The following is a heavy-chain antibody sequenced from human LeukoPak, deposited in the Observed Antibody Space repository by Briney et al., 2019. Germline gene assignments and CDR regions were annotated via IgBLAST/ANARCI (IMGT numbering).Heavy chain of an antibody. V-gene: IGHV3-30*04. D-gene: IGHD1-7*01. CDR1: GFTFSSYA. CDR2: ISYDGSNK. CDR3: TAHCNYWAPTGY. J-gene: IGHJ4*02. Sequence: PGGSLRLSCAASGFTFSSYAMHWVRQAPGKGLEWVAVISYDGSNKYYADSVKGRFTISRDNSKNTLYLQMHSLRAEDTAVYFCTAHCNYWAPTGYWGQGTLVTVCS.